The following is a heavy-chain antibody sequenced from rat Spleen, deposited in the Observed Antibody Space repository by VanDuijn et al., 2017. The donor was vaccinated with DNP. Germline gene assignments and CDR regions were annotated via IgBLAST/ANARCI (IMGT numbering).Heavy chain of an antibody. V-gene: IGHV5-27*01. CDR3: TRGGTYYFDY. CDR1: GFSFRDYD. D-gene: IGHD1-11*01. CDR2: MSPTTRSS. Sequence: EVQLVESGGGLVQPGRSLRLSCVASGFSFRDYDMAWVRQAPTKGLEWVACMSPTTRSSYYRDSVRGRFTVSRDDSTSTLYLQMDSLRSEDTATYYCTRGGTYYFDYWGHGVMVTVSS. J-gene: IGHJ2*01.